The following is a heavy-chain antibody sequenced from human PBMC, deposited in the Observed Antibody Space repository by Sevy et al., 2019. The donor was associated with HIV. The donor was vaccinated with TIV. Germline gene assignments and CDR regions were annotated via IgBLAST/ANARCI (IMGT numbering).Heavy chain of an antibody. CDR2: ISGSGGST. Sequence: GGSLRLSCAASGFTFSSYAMSWVRQAPGKGLEWVSAISGSGGSTYYADSVKGRFTISRDNSKNTLYLQMNSLRAEDTAVCYCAKDLAMIVVVTDDAFDIWGQGTMVTVSS. CDR3: AKDLAMIVVVTDDAFDI. D-gene: IGHD3-22*01. J-gene: IGHJ3*02. V-gene: IGHV3-23*01. CDR1: GFTFSSYA.